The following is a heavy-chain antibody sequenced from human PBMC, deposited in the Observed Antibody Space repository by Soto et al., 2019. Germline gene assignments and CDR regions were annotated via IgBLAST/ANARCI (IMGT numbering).Heavy chain of an antibody. CDR2: ISYDGSNK. CDR3: AKDLGLGTYYDLWSGYFYYYGMDV. CDR1: GFTFSSYG. D-gene: IGHD3-3*01. V-gene: IGHV3-30*18. Sequence: SLRLSCAASGFTFSSYGMHWVRQAPGKGLEWVAVISYDGSNKYYADSVKGRFTISRDNSKNTLYLQMNSLRAEDTAVYYCAKDLGLGTYYDLWSGYFYYYGMDVWGQGTTVTGSS. J-gene: IGHJ6*02.